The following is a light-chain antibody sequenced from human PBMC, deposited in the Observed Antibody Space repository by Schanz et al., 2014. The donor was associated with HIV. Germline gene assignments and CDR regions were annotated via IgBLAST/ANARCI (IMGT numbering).Light chain of an antibody. CDR1: TSNIGAGYD. V-gene: IGLV1-40*01. J-gene: IGLJ3*02. CDR2: GNS. CDR3: SSYTSSSTWV. Sequence: QSVLTQPPSVSGAPGQRVSISCTGNTSNIGAGYDVHWYLQLPGSAPKLLIYGNSNRPSGVPDRFSGSKSGTSASLVITGLQAEDEADYYCSSYTSSSTWVFGGGTKLTVL.